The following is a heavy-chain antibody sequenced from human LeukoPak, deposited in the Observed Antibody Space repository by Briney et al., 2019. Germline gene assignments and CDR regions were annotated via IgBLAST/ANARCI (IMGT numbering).Heavy chain of an antibody. V-gene: IGHV1-8*01. CDR1: GYTFTSYD. Sequence: ASVKVSCTASGYTFTSYDINWVRQATGQGLEWMGWMNPNSGNTGYAQKFQGRVTMTRNTSISTAYMELSSLRSEDTAVYYCARFSGAYYDFWSGYWDPRYGMDVWGQGTTVTVSS. J-gene: IGHJ6*02. CDR3: ARFSGAYYDFWSGYWDPRYGMDV. D-gene: IGHD3-3*01. CDR2: MNPNSGNT.